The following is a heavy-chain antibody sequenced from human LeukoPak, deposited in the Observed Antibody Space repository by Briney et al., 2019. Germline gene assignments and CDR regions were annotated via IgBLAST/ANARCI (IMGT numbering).Heavy chain of an antibody. CDR3: ATTVSHGFDY. CDR2: ISSSGRAI. D-gene: IGHD4-17*01. V-gene: IGHV3-48*03. Sequence: GSLRLSCAASGFTFSSYEMNWVRQAPGKGLEWVSDISSSGRAIYYADSVKGRFAISRDNAKNSLYLQMNSLRVEDTAVYYCATTVSHGFDYWGQGTLVTVSS. CDR1: GFTFSSYE. J-gene: IGHJ4*02.